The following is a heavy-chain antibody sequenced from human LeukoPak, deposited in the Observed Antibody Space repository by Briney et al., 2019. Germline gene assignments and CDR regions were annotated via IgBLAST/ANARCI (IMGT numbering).Heavy chain of an antibody. D-gene: IGHD3-22*01. CDR2: IYYSGST. V-gene: IGHV4-59*01. Sequence: SETLSLTCTVSGGSISSYYWSWIRQPPGKGPEWIGYIYYSGSTNYNPSLKSRVTISVDTSKNQFSLKLSSVTAADTAVYYCARAVGHYYDSSGPFDPWGQGTLVTVSS. CDR1: GGSISSYY. J-gene: IGHJ5*02. CDR3: ARAVGHYYDSSGPFDP.